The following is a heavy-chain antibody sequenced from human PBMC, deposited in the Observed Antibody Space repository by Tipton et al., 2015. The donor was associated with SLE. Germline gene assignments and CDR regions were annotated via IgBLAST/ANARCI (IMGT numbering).Heavy chain of an antibody. CDR1: GFTFSDYY. Sequence: GSLRLSCAASGFTFSDYYMSWIRQAPGKGLEWVSYISSSSSYTNYADSVKGRFTISRDNAKNSLYLQMNSLRAEDTAVYYCARDQLYCSGGSCPDYWGQGTLVTVSS. V-gene: IGHV3-11*06. D-gene: IGHD2-15*01. CDR3: ARDQLYCSGGSCPDY. J-gene: IGHJ4*02. CDR2: ISSSSSYT.